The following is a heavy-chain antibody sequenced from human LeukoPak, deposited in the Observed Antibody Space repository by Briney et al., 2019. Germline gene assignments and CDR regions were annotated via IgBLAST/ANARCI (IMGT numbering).Heavy chain of an antibody. V-gene: IGHV1-2*02. J-gene: IGHJ4*02. Sequence: ASVKVSCKASGYTFTSYGISWVRQAPGQGLEWMGWINPNSGGTNYAQKFQGRVTMTRDTSISTAYMELSRLRSDDTAVYYCARKRGEVYFDYWGQGTLVTVSS. CDR2: INPNSGGT. CDR1: GYTFTSYG. CDR3: ARKRGEVYFDY.